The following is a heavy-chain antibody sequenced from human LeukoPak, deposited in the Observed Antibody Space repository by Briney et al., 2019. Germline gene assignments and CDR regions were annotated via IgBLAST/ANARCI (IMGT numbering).Heavy chain of an antibody. D-gene: IGHD2-8*02. Sequence: GGSLRLSCAASGFTVSDNYMSWVRQAPGKGLEWVSVVYSGDNTYYADSVKGRFTISRDNSKNTLYLQMNSLRAEDTAVYYCARDREPGTSASRFDYWGQGTLVTVSS. CDR2: VYSGDNT. CDR1: GFTVSDNY. CDR3: ARDREPGTSASRFDY. V-gene: IGHV3-53*01. J-gene: IGHJ4*02.